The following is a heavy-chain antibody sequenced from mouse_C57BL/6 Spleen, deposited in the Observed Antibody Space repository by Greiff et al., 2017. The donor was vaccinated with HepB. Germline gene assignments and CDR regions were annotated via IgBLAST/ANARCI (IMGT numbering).Heavy chain of an antibody. CDR3: AMLYYGKAYYYAMDY. CDR1: GYSITSGYY. V-gene: IGHV3-6*01. CDR2: ISYDGSN. Sequence: EVQLVESGPGLVKPSQSLSLTCSVTGYSITSGYYWNWIRQFPGNKLEWMGYISYDGSNNYNPSLKNRISITRDTSKNQFFLKLNSVTTEDTATYYCAMLYYGKAYYYAMDYWGQGTSVTVSS. J-gene: IGHJ4*01. D-gene: IGHD2-1*01.